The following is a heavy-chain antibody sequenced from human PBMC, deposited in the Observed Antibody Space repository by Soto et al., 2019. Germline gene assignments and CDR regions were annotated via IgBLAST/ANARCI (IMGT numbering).Heavy chain of an antibody. J-gene: IGHJ4*02. CDR1: GGSFSGYY. Sequence: QVQLQQWGAGLLKPSETLSLTCAVYGGSFSGYYWSWIRQPPGKGLEWIGEINHSGSTNYNPSLKSRVTISVDTSKNQFSLKLSSVTAADTAVYYCARATMVRGFDYWGQGTLVTVSS. V-gene: IGHV4-34*01. D-gene: IGHD3-10*01. CDR2: INHSGST. CDR3: ARATMVRGFDY.